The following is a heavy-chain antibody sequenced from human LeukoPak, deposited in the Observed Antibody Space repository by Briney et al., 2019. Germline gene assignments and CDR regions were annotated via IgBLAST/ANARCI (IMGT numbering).Heavy chain of an antibody. D-gene: IGHD5-18*01. CDR1: GGSFSGDY. CDR2: INHSGST. CDR3: ARDRRIQLWTTGLYYFDY. Sequence: SETLSLTCAVYGGSFSGDYWSWIRQPPGKGLEWIGEINHSGSTNYNPSLKSRVTISVDTSKNQFSLKLSSVTAADTAVYYCARDRRIQLWTTGLYYFDYWGQGTLVTVSS. V-gene: IGHV4-34*01. J-gene: IGHJ4*02.